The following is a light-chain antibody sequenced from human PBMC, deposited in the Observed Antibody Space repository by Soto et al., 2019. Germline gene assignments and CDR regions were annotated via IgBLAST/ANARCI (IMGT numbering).Light chain of an antibody. Sequence: EIVLTQSPGTLSLSPGERATLSCRASQSVSSSYLAWYQQKPSQAPRLLIYGASSRATGIPDRFSGSGSGTDFTLTISRLEPEEFAVYYCQQYGSSQSTFGQGTRLEIK. CDR1: QSVSSSY. V-gene: IGKV3-20*01. J-gene: IGKJ5*01. CDR2: GAS. CDR3: QQYGSSQST.